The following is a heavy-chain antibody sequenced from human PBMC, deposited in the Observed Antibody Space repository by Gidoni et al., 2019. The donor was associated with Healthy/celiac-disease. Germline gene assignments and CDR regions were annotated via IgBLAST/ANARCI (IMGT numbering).Heavy chain of an antibody. J-gene: IGHJ4*02. Sequence: QVTLRESGPALVKPTQTLPLTCTFSGFSLSTSGMCVSWLRHPPRKALEWLALIDWDDDKYYSTSLKTRLTISKDTSKNQVVLTITNMDPVDTATYYCARMYSSSSPFDYWGQGTLVTVSS. CDR3: ARMYSSSSPFDY. CDR1: GFSLSTSGMC. V-gene: IGHV2-70*01. CDR2: IDWDDDK. D-gene: IGHD6-6*01.